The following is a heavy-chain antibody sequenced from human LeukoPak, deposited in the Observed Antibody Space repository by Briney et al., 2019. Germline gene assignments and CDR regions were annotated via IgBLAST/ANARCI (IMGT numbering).Heavy chain of an antibody. CDR2: IYYSGST. J-gene: IGHJ6*02. CDR1: GGSISSSSYY. CDR3: ARLLHVDFWSGYSRGMDV. Sequence: PSETLSLTCTVSGGSISSSSYYWSWIRQPPGKGLEWIGYIYYSGSTNYNPSLKSRVTISVDTSKNQFSLKLSSVTAADTAVYYCARLLHVDFWSGYSRGMDVWGQGTTVTVSS. V-gene: IGHV4-61*05. D-gene: IGHD3-3*01.